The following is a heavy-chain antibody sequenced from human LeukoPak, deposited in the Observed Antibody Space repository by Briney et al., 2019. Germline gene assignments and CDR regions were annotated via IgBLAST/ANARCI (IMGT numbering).Heavy chain of an antibody. D-gene: IGHD1-20*01. CDR2: ISASGLST. J-gene: IGHJ4*02. CDR1: GFTFSNYA. CDR3: AKETSITGAGDF. Sequence: GGSLRLSCVASGFTFSNYAMSWVRQAPGKGLEYVSPISASGLSTYYTDSVRGRFTNSRDNSKNTLYLQMHSLRAEDTVVYYCAKETSITGAGDFWGQGALVTVSS. V-gene: IGHV3-23*01.